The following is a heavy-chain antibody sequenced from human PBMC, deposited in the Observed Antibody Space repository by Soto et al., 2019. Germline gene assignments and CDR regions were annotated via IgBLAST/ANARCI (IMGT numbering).Heavy chain of an antibody. V-gene: IGHV4-39*07. CDR3: AKGATYYWFDP. J-gene: IGHJ5*02. Sequence: PSETLSLTCTVSGGSISSSSYYWGWIRQAPEKGLEWIGEINQSGRTNYNPSLKSRVIISMDTSKNHLSLKLTPVTAADTAVYYCAKGATYYWFDPWGPGTLVTVSS. D-gene: IGHD3-10*01. CDR2: INQSGRT. CDR1: GGSISSSSYY.